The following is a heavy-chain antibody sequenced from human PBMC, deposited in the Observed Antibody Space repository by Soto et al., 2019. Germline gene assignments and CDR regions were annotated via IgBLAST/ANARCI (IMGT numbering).Heavy chain of an antibody. V-gene: IGHV4-31*03. J-gene: IGHJ4*02. CDR1: GGSISSGGYY. CDR2: IYYSGST. Sequence: QVQLQESGPGLVKPSQTLSLTCTVSGGSISSGGYYWSWIRQHPGKGLEWIGYIYYSGSTYYNPSLKSRVTIAVDTPKNQFALKLSSVTAADTAVYYCARESIQLWPSAFDYWGQGTLVTVSS. CDR3: ARESIQLWPSAFDY. D-gene: IGHD5-18*01.